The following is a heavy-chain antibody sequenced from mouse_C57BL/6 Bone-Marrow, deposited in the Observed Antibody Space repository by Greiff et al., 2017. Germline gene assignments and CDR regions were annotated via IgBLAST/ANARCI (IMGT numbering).Heavy chain of an antibody. CDR2: IDPKSGGT. D-gene: IGHD1-1*01. CDR3: TTYWCFDF. Sequence: QVQLQQPGAELVKPGASVKLSCKASGYTFTSYCMHWVKQRPGQGLEWIGWIDPKSGGTKYTAKFQRKATLTADTSSSTAYMQLSSLTSEDTAVYYGTTYWCFDFWGAGTTLTVSS. J-gene: IGHJ1*01. V-gene: IGHV1-62-3*01. CDR1: GYTFTSYC.